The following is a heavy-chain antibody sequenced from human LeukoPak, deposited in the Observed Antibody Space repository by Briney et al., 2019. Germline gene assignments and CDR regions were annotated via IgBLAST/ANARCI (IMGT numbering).Heavy chain of an antibody. D-gene: IGHD6-19*01. CDR3: AREGWLVLDY. V-gene: IGHV3-74*01. CDR2: INRDGSTT. J-gene: IGHJ4*02. CDR1: GFTFSTYW. Sequence: GGSLRLSCAASGFTFSTYWMHWVRQAPGKGLVWVSRINRDGSTTTYADSVKGRFTISRDNAKNTLYLQMNSLRAEDTAVYYCAREGWLVLDYWGQGTLVTVSS.